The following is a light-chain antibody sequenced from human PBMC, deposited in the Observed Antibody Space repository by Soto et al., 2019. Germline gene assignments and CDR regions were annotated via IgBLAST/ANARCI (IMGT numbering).Light chain of an antibody. CDR1: QSVSSSY. Sequence: EIVWTQSPAKLSLSAGERETLSCRASQSVSSSYLAWYQQKPGQAPRLLIYGASSRATGIPDRFSGRGSGTDCTLTISRLEPEDFAGYYCQQYGSSGTFGQGTKVDI. CDR2: GAS. CDR3: QQYGSSGT. V-gene: IGKV3-20*01. J-gene: IGKJ1*01.